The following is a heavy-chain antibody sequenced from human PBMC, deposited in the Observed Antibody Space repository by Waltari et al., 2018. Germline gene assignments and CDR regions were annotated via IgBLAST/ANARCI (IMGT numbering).Heavy chain of an antibody. CDR2: ISTTSSHK. J-gene: IGHJ4*02. V-gene: IGHV3-11*06. CDR3: ARDHIVGGSHYLDY. D-gene: IGHD1-26*01. CDR1: GFTLSDYY. Sequence: QVHLVESGGGLVKPGGSLTLSCAASGFTLSDYYVSWIRQAPGTGREWISYISTTSSHKNYQDSVRGRFTISRDNAKNSLYRHRTSLRADDTAVYYCARDHIVGGSHYLDYWGQGSLLTVSS.